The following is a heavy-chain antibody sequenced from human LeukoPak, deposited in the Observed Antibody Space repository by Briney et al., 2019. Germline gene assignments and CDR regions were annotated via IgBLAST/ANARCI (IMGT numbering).Heavy chain of an antibody. V-gene: IGHV3-21*01. CDR2: ISSSSGYT. CDR1: GFTLSNYS. D-gene: IGHD6-13*01. Sequence: GGSLRLSCAPSGFTLSNYSMNWVRQAPGKGLEWVSSISSSSGYTYYADSLKGRFTFSRDNAKNSLFFQMNSLRAEDTAVYYCARDRGSFHIDYWGQGTLVTVSS. CDR3: ARDRGSFHIDY. J-gene: IGHJ4*02.